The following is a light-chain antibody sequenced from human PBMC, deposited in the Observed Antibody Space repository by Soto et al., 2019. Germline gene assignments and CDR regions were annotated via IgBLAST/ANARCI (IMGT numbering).Light chain of an antibody. CDR3: QQYGGSPRT. V-gene: IGKV3-20*01. Sequence: EIVLTQSPGTLSLSPGERATLSCRASQSISNNYLAWYQQTPGQAPRLLIYDASNRAAGIPYRFSGSGSGTNFTLTISRLEPEDFGVYHCQQYGGSPRTFGQGTKVEIK. CDR2: DAS. CDR1: QSISNNY. J-gene: IGKJ1*01.